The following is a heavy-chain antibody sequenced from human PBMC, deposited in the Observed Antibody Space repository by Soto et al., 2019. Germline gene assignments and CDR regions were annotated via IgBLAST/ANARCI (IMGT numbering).Heavy chain of an antibody. CDR2: IWYDGSNK. D-gene: IGHD3-3*01. Sequence: QVQLVESGGGVVQPGRSLRLSCAASGFTFSSYGMHWVRQAPGKGLEWVAVIWYDGSNKYYADSVKGRFTISRDNSKNTLYLQMNSLRAEDTAVYYCARDLEPQYYDFERGGCYYYYGMDVWGQGTTVTVSS. J-gene: IGHJ6*02. CDR1: GFTFSSYG. V-gene: IGHV3-33*01. CDR3: ARDLEPQYYDFERGGCYYYYGMDV.